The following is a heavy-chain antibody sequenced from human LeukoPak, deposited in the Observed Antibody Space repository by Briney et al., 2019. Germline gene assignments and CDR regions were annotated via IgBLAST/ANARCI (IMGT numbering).Heavy chain of an antibody. CDR3: ARGDRAVAGAWGWFDP. Sequence: SETLSLTCTVSNGSISSYYWSWIRQPAGKGLEWIGRIHASGSTNYNPSLESRVTMSVDTPKNQFSLKLSSATAADTAIYFCARGDRAVAGAWGWFDPWGQGTLVTVSS. J-gene: IGHJ5*02. D-gene: IGHD6-19*01. CDR1: NGSISSYY. CDR2: IHASGST. V-gene: IGHV4-4*07.